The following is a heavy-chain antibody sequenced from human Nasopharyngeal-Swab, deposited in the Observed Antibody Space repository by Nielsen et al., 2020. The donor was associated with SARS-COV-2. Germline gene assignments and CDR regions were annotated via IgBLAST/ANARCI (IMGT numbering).Heavy chain of an antibody. CDR2: INPSGGST. V-gene: IGHV1-46*01. CDR3: ARGHSRIIVVVPWRKGYFDY. D-gene: IGHD2-2*01. Sequence: ASVKVSCKASGYTFTSYYVHWVRQAPGQGLEWMGIINPSGGSTSYAQKFQGRVTMTRDTSTSTVYMELSSLRSEDTAVYYCARGHSRIIVVVPWRKGYFDYWGQGTLVTVSS. J-gene: IGHJ4*02. CDR1: GYTFTSYY.